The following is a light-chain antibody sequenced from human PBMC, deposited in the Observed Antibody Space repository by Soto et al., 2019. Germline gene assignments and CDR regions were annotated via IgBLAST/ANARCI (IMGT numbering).Light chain of an antibody. J-gene: IGLJ1*01. CDR1: SSDVGSYNL. CDR3: CSYASTGPYV. Sequence: QSALTQPASVSGSPGQSITISCTGTSSDVGSYNLVSWYQQHPGKAPKLMIYEGNKRPSGVSNRFSGSKSGNTASLTISGLQAEDEADYYCCSYASTGPYVFGTGTKLTVL. V-gene: IGLV2-23*01. CDR2: EGN.